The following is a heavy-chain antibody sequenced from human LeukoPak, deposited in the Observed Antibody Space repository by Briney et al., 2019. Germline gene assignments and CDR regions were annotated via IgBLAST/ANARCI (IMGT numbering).Heavy chain of an antibody. V-gene: IGHV4-61*02. CDR1: GGSISSSSYY. J-gene: IGHJ4*02. D-gene: IGHD5-18*01. CDR3: TREGYSSPDY. Sequence: KPSETLSLTCTVSGGSISSSSYYWGWIRQPAGKGLEWIGRIFTTGTTNYSPSLKSRVTISIDTSKNHFSLKLRGVTAADTAVYFCTREGYSSPDYWGQGTLVTVSS. CDR2: IFTTGTT.